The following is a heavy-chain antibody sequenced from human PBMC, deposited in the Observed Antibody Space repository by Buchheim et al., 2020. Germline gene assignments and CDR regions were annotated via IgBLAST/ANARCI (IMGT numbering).Heavy chain of an antibody. J-gene: IGHJ4*02. D-gene: IGHD4-23*01. Sequence: QVQLVQSGAEVKKPGASVKVSCKASEYTFTGYYMHWVRQAPGQGLEWMGRINPKSGGTTYPQKFQGRVTMTRDTSISTASMELSSLRSDDTAIYYCAGSGDNHYYFDYWGQGTL. V-gene: IGHV1-2*06. CDR3: AGSGDNHYYFDY. CDR1: EYTFTGYY. CDR2: INPKSGGT.